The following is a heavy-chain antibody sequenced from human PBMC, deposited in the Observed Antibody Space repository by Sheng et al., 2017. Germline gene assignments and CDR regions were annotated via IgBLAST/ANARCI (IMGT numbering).Heavy chain of an antibody. D-gene: IGHD5-12*01. CDR2: ISSSSSYI. CDR1: GFTFSSYS. V-gene: IGHV3-21*01. CDR3: ARGRWLHSRSYYFDS. J-gene: IGHJ4*02. Sequence: VQLVESGGGVVQPGRSLRLSCAASGFTFSSYSMNWVRQAPGKGLEWVSSISSSSSYIYYADSVKGRFTISRDNAKNSLYLQMTGLRVEDTAVYYCARGRWLHSRSYYFDSWGQGTLVTVSS.